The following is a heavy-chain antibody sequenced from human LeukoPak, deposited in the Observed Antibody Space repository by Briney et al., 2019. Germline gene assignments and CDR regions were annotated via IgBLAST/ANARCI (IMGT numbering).Heavy chain of an antibody. J-gene: IGHJ2*01. CDR1: GGSINSGAYY. V-gene: IGHV4-31*03. CDR2: IYYSGSP. CDR3: ARDKGPYWYFDL. Sequence: PSQTLSLTCTVSGGSINSGAYYWTWIRQHPGKGLEWIGHIYYSGSPYYNPSLKSRVSMSVDTSKNQFSLKLSSVIAADTAVYYCARDKGPYWYFDLWGRGTLVTVSS.